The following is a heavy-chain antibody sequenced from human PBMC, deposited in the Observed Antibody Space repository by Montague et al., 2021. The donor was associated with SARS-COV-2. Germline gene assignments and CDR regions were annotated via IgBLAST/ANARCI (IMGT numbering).Heavy chain of an antibody. V-gene: IGHV4-4*02. CDR2: IFHSGTT. D-gene: IGHD3-16*01. CDR3: ALPLGGARFDP. Sequence: SETLSLTCTVSGGSISSDNWWTWVRQPPGKGLEWIGDIFHSGTTNYNPSLKSRLTISVAKSKNQISLKLISVTAADTAMYYCALPLGGARFDPWGQGTLVTVSS. J-gene: IGHJ5*02. CDR1: GGSISSDNW.